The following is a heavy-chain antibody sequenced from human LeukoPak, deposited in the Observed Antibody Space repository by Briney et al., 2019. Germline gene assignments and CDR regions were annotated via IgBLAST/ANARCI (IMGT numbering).Heavy chain of an antibody. CDR2: ISAYNGNT. Sequence: ASVKVSCKASGYTFTSYGISWVRQAPGQGLEWMGWISAYNGNTNYAQKLQGRVTMTRDTSTSTVYMELSSLRSEDTAVYYCARRLQFNWFDPWGQGTLVTVSS. J-gene: IGHJ5*02. V-gene: IGHV1-18*01. CDR1: GYTFTSYG. CDR3: ARRLQFNWFDP. D-gene: IGHD4-11*01.